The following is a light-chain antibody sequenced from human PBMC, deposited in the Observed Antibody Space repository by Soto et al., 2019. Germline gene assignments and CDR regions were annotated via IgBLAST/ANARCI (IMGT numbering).Light chain of an antibody. CDR3: QQCDNWPLT. V-gene: IGKV3-15*01. J-gene: IGKJ4*01. CDR1: QSVSSN. CDR2: GAS. Sequence: EIVMTQSPDTLSVSPGERATLSCRASQSVSSNLAWYQQKSGQTPRLLIYGASTRATDIPARFSGSGSGTEFTLTISSLQSEDFAVYYCQQCDNWPLTFGGGTKVEIK.